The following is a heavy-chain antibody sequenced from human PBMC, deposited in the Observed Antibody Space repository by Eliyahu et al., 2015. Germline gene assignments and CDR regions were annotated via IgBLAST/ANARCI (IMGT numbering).Heavy chain of an antibody. CDR3: ARHCSYCFDF. CDR1: GGSVSGRY. CDR2: VYSSGDT. V-gene: IGHV4-34*01. Sequence: QVQLQQWGAGLLKPSETLSLTCAVYGGSVSGRYWSWIRQPPGKGLEWIGQVYSSGDTRYSPSLRSRVTISIDTSKNQFSLNLNSVTAADTAVYYCARHCSYCFDFWGQGALVTVSS. D-gene: IGHD5-18*01. J-gene: IGHJ4*02.